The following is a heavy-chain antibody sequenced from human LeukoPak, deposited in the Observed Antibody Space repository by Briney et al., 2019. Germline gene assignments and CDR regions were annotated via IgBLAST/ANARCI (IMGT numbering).Heavy chain of an antibody. CDR2: IKHDGSEK. CDR1: GFIFSSSA. CDR3: ATDRGWRTSGYYLYYFEY. J-gene: IGHJ4*02. V-gene: IGHV3-7*01. D-gene: IGHD3-3*01. Sequence: GGSLRLSCAVSGFIFSSSAMSWVRQAPGKGLEWVASIKHDGSEKYYVDSVRGRFTISRDNTMNSLYLQMSSLRAEDTAVYYCATDRGWRTSGYYLYYFEYWGQGTLVTYSS.